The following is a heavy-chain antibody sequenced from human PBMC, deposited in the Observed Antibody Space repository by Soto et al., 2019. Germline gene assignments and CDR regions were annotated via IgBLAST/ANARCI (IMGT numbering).Heavy chain of an antibody. D-gene: IGHD1-26*01. CDR1: GYSFTSYW. CDR3: ARHGLVGAASYYYYGMDV. Sequence: HGESLKISCKGSGYSFTSYWIGWVRQMPGKGLEWMGIIYPGDSDTRYSPSFQGQVTISADKSISTAYLQWSSLKASDTAMYYCARHGLVGAASYYYYGMDVWGQGTTVTVSS. V-gene: IGHV5-51*01. CDR2: IYPGDSDT. J-gene: IGHJ6*02.